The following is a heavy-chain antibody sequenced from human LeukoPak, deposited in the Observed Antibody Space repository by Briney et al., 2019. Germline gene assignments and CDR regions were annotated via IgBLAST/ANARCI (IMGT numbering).Heavy chain of an antibody. CDR2: IGDGGSNK. Sequence: AGGSPRLSSAPSGFTSTGYVMHTGRPAPGKGLGWVAFIGDGGSNKYYADSVKGRFTISRDNSKNTLYLQMNSLRAEDTAVYYCAKDRGAYSNYPYYFDYWGQGTLVTVSS. J-gene: IGHJ4*02. CDR1: GFTSTGYV. V-gene: IGHV3-30*02. D-gene: IGHD4-11*01. CDR3: AKDRGAYSNYPYYFDY.